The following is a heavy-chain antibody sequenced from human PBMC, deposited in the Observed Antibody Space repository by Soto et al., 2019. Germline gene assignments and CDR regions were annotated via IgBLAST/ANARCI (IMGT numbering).Heavy chain of an antibody. CDR2: IYYSGST. CDR3: ARDQWKGTTHYFDY. CDR1: GGSISSDSYY. Sequence: SETLSLTCTVSGGSISSDSYYWSWIRQHPGKGLEWIGYIYYSGSTYYNPSLKSRVTISVDTSKNQFSLKLSSVTAADTAVYYCARDQWKGTTHYFDYWGQGTLVTVSS. D-gene: IGHD4-17*01. V-gene: IGHV4-31*03. J-gene: IGHJ4*02.